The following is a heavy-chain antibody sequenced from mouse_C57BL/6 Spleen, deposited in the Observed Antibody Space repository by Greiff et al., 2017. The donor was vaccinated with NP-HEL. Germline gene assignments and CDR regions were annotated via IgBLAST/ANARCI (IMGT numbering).Heavy chain of an antibody. CDR3: TRDGLLRDY. V-gene: IGHV1-15*01. Sequence: VQLQQSGAELVRPGASVTLSCKASGYTFTDYEMHWVKQTPVHGLEWIGAIDPETGGTAYNQKFKGKAILTADKSSSTAYMELRSLTSEDSAVYYCTRDGLLRDYWGQGTTLTVSS. D-gene: IGHD1-1*01. CDR1: GYTFTDYE. J-gene: IGHJ2*01. CDR2: IDPETGGT.